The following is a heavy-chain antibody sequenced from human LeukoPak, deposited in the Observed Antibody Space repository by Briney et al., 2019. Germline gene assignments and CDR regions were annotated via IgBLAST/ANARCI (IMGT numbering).Heavy chain of an antibody. CDR1: GGSISSNSYY. Sequence: SETLSLTCAVSGGSISSNSYYWGWIRQPPGKGLEWIGEINHSGSTNYNPSLKSRVTISVDTSKNQFSLKLSSVTAADTAVYYCARHWTQLRYFDWLWPYYFDYWGQGTLVTVSS. J-gene: IGHJ4*02. V-gene: IGHV4-39*01. CDR3: ARHWTQLRYFDWLWPYYFDY. CDR2: INHSGST. D-gene: IGHD3-9*01.